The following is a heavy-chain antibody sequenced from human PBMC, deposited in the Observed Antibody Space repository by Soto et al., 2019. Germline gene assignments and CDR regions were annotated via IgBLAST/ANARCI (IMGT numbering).Heavy chain of an antibody. J-gene: IGHJ4*02. CDR3: AIQVLIVYALQGSSWPEVDY. D-gene: IGHD2-8*01. CDR2: ISGSGGST. Sequence: GGSLRLSCAASGFTFSSYAMSWVRQAPGKGLEWVSAISGSGGSTYYADSVKGRFTISRDNSKNTLYLQMNSLRAEDTAVYYCAIQVLIVYALQGSSWPEVDYWGQGTLVTVSS. CDR1: GFTFSSYA. V-gene: IGHV3-23*01.